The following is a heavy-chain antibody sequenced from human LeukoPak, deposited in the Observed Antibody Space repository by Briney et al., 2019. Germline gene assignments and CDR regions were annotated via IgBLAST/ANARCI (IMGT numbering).Heavy chain of an antibody. CDR3: ARGLYYYGSGSSLYYYGMDV. J-gene: IGHJ6*02. V-gene: IGHV3-23*01. Sequence: GGSLRLSCAASGFTFSSYAMSWVRQAPGKGLEWVSAISGSGGSTYYADSVKGRFTISRDNSKNTLYLQMNSLRAEDTAVYYCARGLYYYGSGSSLYYYGMDVWGQGATVTVSS. CDR2: ISGSGGST. D-gene: IGHD3-10*01. CDR1: GFTFSSYA.